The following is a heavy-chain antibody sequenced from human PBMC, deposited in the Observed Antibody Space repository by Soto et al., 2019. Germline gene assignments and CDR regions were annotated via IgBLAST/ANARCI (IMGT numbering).Heavy chain of an antibody. CDR3: ARDEGPWGDSSGYYYDFGY. Sequence: EVQLVESGGGLVKPGGSLRLSCAASGFTFSSYSMNWVRQAPGKGLEWVSSISSSSSYIYYADSVKGRFTISRDNAKNSLYLQMNSLRAEDTAVYYCARDEGPWGDSSGYYYDFGYWGQGTLVTVSS. CDR1: GFTFSSYS. CDR2: ISSSSSYI. J-gene: IGHJ4*02. D-gene: IGHD3-22*01. V-gene: IGHV3-21*01.